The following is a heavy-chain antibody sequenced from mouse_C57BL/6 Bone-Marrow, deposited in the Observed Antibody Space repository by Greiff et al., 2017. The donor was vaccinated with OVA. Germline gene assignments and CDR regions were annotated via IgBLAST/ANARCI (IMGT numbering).Heavy chain of an antibody. CDR1: GYSITSGYY. CDR3: ASPLAY. Sequence: DVKLVESGPGLVKPSQSLSLTCSVTGYSITSGYYWNWIRQFPGNKLEWMGYISYDGSNNYNPSLKNRISITRDTSKNQFFLKLNSVTTEDTATYYCASPLAYWGQGTLVTVSA. CDR2: ISYDGSN. V-gene: IGHV3-6*01. J-gene: IGHJ3*01.